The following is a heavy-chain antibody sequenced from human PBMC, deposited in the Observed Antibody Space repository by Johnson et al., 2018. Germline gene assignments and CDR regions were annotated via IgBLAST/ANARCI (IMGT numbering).Heavy chain of an antibody. D-gene: IGHD2-21*02. CDR1: GFTVSSNY. CDR2: IYSGGST. J-gene: IGHJ3*02. Sequence: EVQLLETGGGLVKPGGSLILSCAASGFTVSSNYMSWVRQAPGKGLEWVSVIYSGGSTYYADSGKGRFTFTRANSQNPLYLQMNSLRPAETAMYYCAAPVVTAHWNAFDIWGQGTMVTVSS. V-gene: IGHV3-66*02. CDR3: AAPVVTAHWNAFDI.